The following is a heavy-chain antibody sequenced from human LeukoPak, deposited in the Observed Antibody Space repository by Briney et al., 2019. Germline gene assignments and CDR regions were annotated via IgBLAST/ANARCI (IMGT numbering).Heavy chain of an antibody. CDR2: IYPGDSDT. Sequence: GESLKISCKGSGYSFTSYWIGWVRQMPGKGLEWMGIIYPGDSDTRYSPSFQGQVTISADKSISTAYLQWSSLKASDTAMYYCARRITVAGNSNWFDPWGQGTLVTVSS. D-gene: IGHD6-19*01. CDR1: GYSFTSYW. V-gene: IGHV5-51*01. J-gene: IGHJ5*02. CDR3: ARRITVAGNSNWFDP.